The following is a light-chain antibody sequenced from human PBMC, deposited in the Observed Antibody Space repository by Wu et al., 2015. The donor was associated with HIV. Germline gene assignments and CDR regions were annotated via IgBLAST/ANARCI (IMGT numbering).Light chain of an antibody. CDR1: QSISSK. V-gene: IGKV3-15*01. Sequence: IVMTQSPATLSVFPGERATLSCGASQSISSKLAWYQQKPGQAPRLLIYGASTRATGIPARFSGRGSGTEFTLTISSTQSEDFAVYYCQQYDNWPPWTFGQGTKVEIK. CDR3: QQYDNWPPWT. CDR2: GAS. J-gene: IGKJ1*01.